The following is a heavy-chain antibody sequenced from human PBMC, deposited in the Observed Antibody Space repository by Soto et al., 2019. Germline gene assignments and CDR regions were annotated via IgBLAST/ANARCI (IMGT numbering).Heavy chain of an antibody. Sequence: PSETLSLTCTVSGGSISSYYWSWIRQPPGKGLEWIGYIYYSGSTNYNPSLKSRVTISVDTSKNQFSLKLSSVTAADTAVYYCARVGVDYGGNYFDYWGQGTLVTVS. D-gene: IGHD4-17*01. CDR2: IYYSGST. CDR3: ARVGVDYGGNYFDY. CDR1: GGSISSYY. J-gene: IGHJ4*02. V-gene: IGHV4-59*01.